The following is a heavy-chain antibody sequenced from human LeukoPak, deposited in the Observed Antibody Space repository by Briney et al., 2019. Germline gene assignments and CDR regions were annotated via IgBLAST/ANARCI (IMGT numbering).Heavy chain of an antibody. Sequence: GGSLRLSCAASGFTFSSYSMNWVRQAPGKGLEWVSGINWNGGSTGYADSVKGRFTISRDNAKNSLYLQMNSLRAEDTALYYCARDQLLWFGELLYQYYYYMDVWGKGTTVTVSS. CDR3: ARDQLLWFGELLYQYYYYMDV. V-gene: IGHV3-20*04. J-gene: IGHJ6*03. CDR1: GFTFSSYS. D-gene: IGHD3-10*01. CDR2: INWNGGST.